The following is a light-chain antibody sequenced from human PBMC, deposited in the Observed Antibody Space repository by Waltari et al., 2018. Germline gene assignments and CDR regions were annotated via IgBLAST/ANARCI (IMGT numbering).Light chain of an antibody. Sequence: QSALTQPASVSASHGQPITIPCTRPSTDVGGYTYFSWYQKHPGKAPQLIIYDVNNRPSGVFNRFSGSKSGNTASLTISGLQAEDKADYYCSSYTSSSIVVFGGGTKLTVL. CDR2: DVN. CDR1: STDVGGYTY. J-gene: IGLJ2*01. V-gene: IGLV2-14*01. CDR3: SSYTSSSIVV.